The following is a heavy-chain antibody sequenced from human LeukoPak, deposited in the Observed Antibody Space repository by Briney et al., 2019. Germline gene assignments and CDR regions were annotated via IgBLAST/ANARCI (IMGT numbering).Heavy chain of an antibody. Sequence: ASVKVSCKAPGYTFTSYAMHWVRQAPGQRLEWMGWINADNGNTKYSQKSQGRVTITRDTSASTTYMELSGLRSEDTAVYYCARALLRYFDFDYWGQGTLVTVSS. D-gene: IGHD3-9*01. J-gene: IGHJ4*02. CDR2: INADNGNT. CDR3: ARALLRYFDFDY. V-gene: IGHV1-3*01. CDR1: GYTFTSYA.